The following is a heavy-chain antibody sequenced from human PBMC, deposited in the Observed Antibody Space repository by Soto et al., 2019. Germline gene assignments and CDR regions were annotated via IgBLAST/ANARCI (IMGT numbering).Heavy chain of an antibody. CDR2: ISSSSSTI. D-gene: IGHD4-4*01. J-gene: IGHJ2*01. Sequence: EVQLVESGGGLVQPGGSLRLSCAASGFTFSSYSMNWVRQAPGKGLEWVSYISSSSSTIYYADSVKGRFTISRDNAKNSLYLHMNSLRAEDTAVYYCARIYSNRHWYFDLWGRGTLVTVSS. CDR3: ARIYSNRHWYFDL. CDR1: GFTFSSYS. V-gene: IGHV3-48*01.